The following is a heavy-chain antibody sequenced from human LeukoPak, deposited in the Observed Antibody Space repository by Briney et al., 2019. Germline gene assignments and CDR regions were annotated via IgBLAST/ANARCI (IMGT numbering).Heavy chain of an antibody. D-gene: IGHD6-13*01. J-gene: IGHJ4*02. CDR1: GFTFSSYS. CDR3: ARESSSWYYFDY. Sequence: PGGSLRLSCAASGFTFSSYSMNWVRQAPGKGLEWVSSISSSSGYIYYADSVKGRFTISRDNAKNSLYLQMNSLRAEDTAVYYCARESSSWYYFDYWGQGTLVTVSS. V-gene: IGHV3-21*01. CDR2: ISSSSGYI.